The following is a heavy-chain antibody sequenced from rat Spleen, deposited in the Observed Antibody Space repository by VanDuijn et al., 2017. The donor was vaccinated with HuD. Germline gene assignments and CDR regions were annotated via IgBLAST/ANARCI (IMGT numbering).Heavy chain of an antibody. V-gene: IGHV5-7*01. CDR2: IIYDGSRT. J-gene: IGHJ2*01. CDR1: GFTFSDYY. D-gene: IGHD1-11*01. CDR3: ARHRRDGGYLDY. Sequence: EVQLVKSGGGLVQPGRSLKLSCAASGFTFSDYYMAWVRQAPKNGLEWVASIIYDGSRTYYRDSVKGRFTISRDNAESTLYLQMDSLRSEDTATYYCARHRRDGGYLDYWGQGVMVTVSS.